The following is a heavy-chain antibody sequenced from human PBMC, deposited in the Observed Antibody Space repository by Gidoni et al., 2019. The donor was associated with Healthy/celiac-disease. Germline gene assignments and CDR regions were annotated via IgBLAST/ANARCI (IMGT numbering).Heavy chain of an antibody. V-gene: IGHV4-61*02. Sequence: QVHLQDSGPGLVKPSQTLSLTCTVSGGSISSGSYYWSWIRQPAGKGLEWIGRIYTSGSTNYNPSLKSRVTISVDTSKNQFSLKLSSVTAADTAVYYCARERRGARAPFDYWGQGTLVTVSS. D-gene: IGHD3-10*01. CDR3: ARERRGARAPFDY. CDR2: IYTSGST. CDR1: GGSISSGSYY. J-gene: IGHJ4*02.